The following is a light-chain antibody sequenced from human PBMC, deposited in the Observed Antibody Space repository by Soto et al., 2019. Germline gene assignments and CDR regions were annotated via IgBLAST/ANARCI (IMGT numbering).Light chain of an antibody. Sequence: DIQMTQSPSSLSASVGDRVTITCRASQSIRSYLNWYQQKPGKDPKLLIYAASSLQSGVQSRFSGSGSGTDFTLTISRPQPEDFATYYCQQSYSTRRTFGQGTKLEIK. CDR1: QSIRSY. V-gene: IGKV1-39*01. CDR3: QQSYSTRRT. CDR2: AAS. J-gene: IGKJ2*01.